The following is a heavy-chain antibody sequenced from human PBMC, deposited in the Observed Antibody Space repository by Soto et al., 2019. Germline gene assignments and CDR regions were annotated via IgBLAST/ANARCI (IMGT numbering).Heavy chain of an antibody. D-gene: IGHD5-12*01. CDR2: INHSGST. CDR3: ARGGYSGYVGY. Sequence: NPSETLSLTCAVYGGSFSGYYWSWIRQPPGKGLEWIGEINHSGSTNYNPSLKSRVTISVDTSKNQFSLKLSSVTAADTAVYYCARGGYSGYVGYWGQGTLVTVSS. J-gene: IGHJ4*02. CDR1: GGSFSGYY. V-gene: IGHV4-34*01.